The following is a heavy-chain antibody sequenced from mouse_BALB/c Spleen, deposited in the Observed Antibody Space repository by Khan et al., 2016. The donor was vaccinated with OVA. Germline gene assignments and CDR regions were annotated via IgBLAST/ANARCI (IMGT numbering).Heavy chain of an antibody. J-gene: IGHJ3*01. Sequence: EVQLQESGPELMKPGASVKISCKTSGYSFSTYYIHWVTRSHGKTLEWIGYIDPFNGGPTYNQKFKGKATLTVDKSSSTDYMHLTSLTSEDSAVYYGARHGSTSWFAYWGQGTLVTVSA. D-gene: IGHD1-1*01. CDR2: IDPFNGGP. CDR3: ARHGSTSWFAY. V-gene: IGHV1S135*01. CDR1: GYSFSTYY.